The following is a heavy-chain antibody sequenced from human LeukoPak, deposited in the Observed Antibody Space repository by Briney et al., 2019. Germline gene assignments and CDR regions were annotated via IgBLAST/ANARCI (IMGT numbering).Heavy chain of an antibody. J-gene: IGHJ4*02. CDR2: IYHSGST. CDR3: AREDYYGSGNYY. CDR1: GYSISSGYY. V-gene: IGHV4-38-2*02. D-gene: IGHD3-10*01. Sequence: SGTLSLTCTVSGYSISSGYYWGWIRQPPGKGLEWIGSIYHSGSTYYNPSLKSRVTISVDTSKNQFSLKLSSVTAADTAVYYCAREDYYGSGNYYWGQGTLITVSS.